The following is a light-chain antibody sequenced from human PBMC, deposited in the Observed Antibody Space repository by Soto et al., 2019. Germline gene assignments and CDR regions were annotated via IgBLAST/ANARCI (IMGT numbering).Light chain of an antibody. CDR3: QQLNSYPIT. Sequence: DIQMTQSPSSVSGSVGDRVTITCRASQDITRWLAWYQQKPGKAPKLLIYGASSLQSGVPSRFSGSGSETDFTLTISSVQPEDFATYYCQQLNSYPITFGQGTRLEIK. CDR2: GAS. V-gene: IGKV1-12*01. J-gene: IGKJ5*01. CDR1: QDITRW.